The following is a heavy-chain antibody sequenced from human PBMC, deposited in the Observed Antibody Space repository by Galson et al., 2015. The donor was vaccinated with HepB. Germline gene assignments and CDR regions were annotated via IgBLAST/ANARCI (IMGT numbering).Heavy chain of an antibody. Sequence: SLRLSCAASGFTVSSNYVSWVRQAPGKGLEWVSIIYSGTSTYYADSVRGRFTISRHNFKNTLYLQMNSLRAEDTAVYYCARGPRYYYDSSGPGYFGYWGQGTLVTVSS. CDR1: GFTVSSNY. J-gene: IGHJ4*02. CDR3: ARGPRYYYDSSGPGYFGY. V-gene: IGHV3-53*04. D-gene: IGHD3-22*01. CDR2: IYSGTST.